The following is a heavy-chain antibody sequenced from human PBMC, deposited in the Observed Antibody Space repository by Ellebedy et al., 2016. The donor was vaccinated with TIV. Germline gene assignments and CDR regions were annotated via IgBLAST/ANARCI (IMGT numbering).Heavy chain of an antibody. CDR3: ARVDGILTGNGIDY. Sequence: ASVKVSCKASGGTFSSYAISWVRQAPGQGLEWMGGMIPIFGTANYAQKFQGRVTITADESTSPAYMELSSLRSDDTAVYYCARVDGILTGNGIDYWGQGTLVTVSS. CDR1: GGTFSSYA. V-gene: IGHV1-69*13. J-gene: IGHJ4*02. D-gene: IGHD3-9*01. CDR2: MIPIFGTA.